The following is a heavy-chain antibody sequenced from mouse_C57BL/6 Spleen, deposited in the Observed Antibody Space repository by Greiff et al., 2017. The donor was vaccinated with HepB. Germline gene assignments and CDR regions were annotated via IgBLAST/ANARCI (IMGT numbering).Heavy chain of an antibody. V-gene: IGHV1-9*01. CDR1: GYTFTGYW. J-gene: IGHJ2*01. CDR3: ARGGTSGYFDY. Sequence: VQLQQSGAELMKPGASVKLSCKATGYTFTGYWIEWVKQRPGHGLEWIGEILPGSGSTNYNGKFKGKATLTADKSSSTAYMQLSSLTSEDSAVYFCARGGTSGYFDYWGQGTTLTVSS. CDR2: ILPGSGST. D-gene: IGHD3-1*01.